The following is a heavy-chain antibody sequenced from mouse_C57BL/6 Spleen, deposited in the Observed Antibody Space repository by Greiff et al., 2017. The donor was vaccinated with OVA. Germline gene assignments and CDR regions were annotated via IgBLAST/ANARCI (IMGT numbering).Heavy chain of an antibody. V-gene: IGHV1-26*01. Sequence: VQLQQSGPELVKPGASVKISCKASGYTFTDYYMNWVKQSPGKSLEWIGDINPNNGGTSYNQKFKGKATLTVDKSSSTAYMELRSLSSEDSAVYYWARWKDGYYPAWFAYWGQGTLVTVSA. D-gene: IGHD2-3*01. CDR1: GYTFTDYY. J-gene: IGHJ3*01. CDR2: INPNNGGT. CDR3: ARWKDGYYPAWFAY.